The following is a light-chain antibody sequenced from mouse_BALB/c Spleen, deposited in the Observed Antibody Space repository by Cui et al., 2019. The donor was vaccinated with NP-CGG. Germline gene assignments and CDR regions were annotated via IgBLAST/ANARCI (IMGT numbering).Light chain of an antibody. J-gene: IGLJ1*01. V-gene: IGLV1*01. Sequence: QVVATQESATTTAPGETVTLTCSSSTGSVTTSNYANWVQEKPDHVFTGLIGSTNNRAPGVPARFSGSLIGDKAALTITGAQTEDEAIYFCALWYSNHWVFGGGTKLTIL. CDR1: TGSVTTSNY. CDR2: STN. CDR3: ALWYSNHWV.